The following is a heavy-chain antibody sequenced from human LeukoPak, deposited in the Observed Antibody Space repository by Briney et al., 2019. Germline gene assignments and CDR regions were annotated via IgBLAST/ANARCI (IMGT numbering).Heavy chain of an antibody. V-gene: IGHV4-30-2*01. Sequence: SQTLSLTCAVSGGSISSGGYSWSWIRQPPGKGLEWIGYIYHNGSTYYNPSLKSRVTISVDRSKNQFSLKLSSVTAADTAVYYCARLGWRGATYYFDYWGQGTLVTVSS. CDR3: ARLGWRGATYYFDY. CDR1: GGSISSGGYS. J-gene: IGHJ4*02. D-gene: IGHD1-26*01. CDR2: IYHNGST.